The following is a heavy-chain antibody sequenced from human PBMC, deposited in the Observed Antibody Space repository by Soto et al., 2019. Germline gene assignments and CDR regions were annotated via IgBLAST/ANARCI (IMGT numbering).Heavy chain of an antibody. D-gene: IGHD3-9*01. V-gene: IGHV4-4*02. CDR2: IYHSGST. CDR1: GGSVSSSNW. J-gene: IGHJ5*02. CDR3: AARFDAQKTIP. Sequence: QVQLQESGPGLVKPSGTLSLTCAVSGGSVSSSNWWSWVRQPPVKGLEWIGEIYHSGSTNYNPSLKSRATVSLDKSTNQFSLKLSSVTAADPAVYYCAARFDAQKTIPWGQGALVTVSS.